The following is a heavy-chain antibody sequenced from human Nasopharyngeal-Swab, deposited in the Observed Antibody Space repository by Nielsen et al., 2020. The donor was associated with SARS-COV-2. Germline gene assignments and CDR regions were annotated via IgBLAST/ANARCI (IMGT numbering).Heavy chain of an antibody. CDR2: ISGSGSNT. CDR3: AKDGGGWYTSGWYYFDS. CDR1: GFTFSNYA. D-gene: IGHD6-19*01. J-gene: IGHJ4*02. Sequence: GESLKISCAASGFTFSNYAMSWVRQPPGRGLEWVSSISGSGSNTYYRDSVKGRFTISRDNSQNTLYLQMNSLRAEDTALYYCAKDGGGWYTSGWYYFDSWGQQILVTVSS. V-gene: IGHV3-23*01.